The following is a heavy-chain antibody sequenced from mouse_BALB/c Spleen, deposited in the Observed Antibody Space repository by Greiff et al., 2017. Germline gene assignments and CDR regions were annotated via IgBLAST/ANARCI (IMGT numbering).Heavy chain of an antibody. V-gene: IGHV2-2*02. CDR1: GFSLTSYG. Sequence: VQRVESGPGLVAPSQSLSITCTVSGFSLTSYGVHWVRQPPGKGLEWLGVIWSGGSTDYNAAFISRLSISKDNSKSQVFFKMNSLQANDTAIYYCARNFYDYPWFAYWGQGTLVTVSA. CDR2: IWSGGST. J-gene: IGHJ3*01. CDR3: ARNFYDYPWFAY. D-gene: IGHD2-4*01.